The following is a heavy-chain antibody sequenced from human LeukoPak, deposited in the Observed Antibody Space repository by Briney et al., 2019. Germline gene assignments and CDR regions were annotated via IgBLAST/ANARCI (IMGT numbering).Heavy chain of an antibody. CDR1: GFTFSSYG. V-gene: IGHV3-30*02. D-gene: IGHD3-22*01. Sequence: GGSLRLSCAAPGFTFSSYGMHWVRQAPGKGLEWVAFIRYDGSNKYYADSVKGRFTISRDNSKNTLYLQMNSLRAEDTAVYYCAKDRGYYDSSGYFWFDPWGQGTLVTVSS. CDR2: IRYDGSNK. J-gene: IGHJ5*02. CDR3: AKDRGYYDSSGYFWFDP.